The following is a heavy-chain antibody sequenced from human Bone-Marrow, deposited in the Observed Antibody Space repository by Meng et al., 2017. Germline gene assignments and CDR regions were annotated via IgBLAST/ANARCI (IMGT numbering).Heavy chain of an antibody. CDR2: ISYDGSNK. J-gene: IGHJ4*02. V-gene: IGHV3-30*01. CDR3: ARDSDLFDY. CDR1: GFTFGSYA. Sequence: VLVVGSGGGLVQPGRSLRLSCAASGFTFGSYAMHWVRQAPGKGLEWVEVISYDGSNKYYADSVKGRFTISRDNSKNTLYLQMNSLRAEDTAVYYCARDSDLFDYWGQGTLVTVSS.